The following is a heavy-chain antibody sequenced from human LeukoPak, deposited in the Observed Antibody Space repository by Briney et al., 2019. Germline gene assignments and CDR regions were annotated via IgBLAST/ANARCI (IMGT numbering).Heavy chain of an antibody. CDR1: GFTVSSNY. D-gene: IGHD2-21*02. CDR3: ARDGDCGGDCYSDY. V-gene: IGHV3-66*01. Sequence: GGSMRLSCAASGFTVSSNYMSWVRRAPGKGLEWVSVIYSGGSTYYADSVKGRFTISRDNSKNTLYLQMNSLRAEDTAVYYCARDGDCGGDCYSDYWGQGTLVTVSS. CDR2: IYSGGST. J-gene: IGHJ4*02.